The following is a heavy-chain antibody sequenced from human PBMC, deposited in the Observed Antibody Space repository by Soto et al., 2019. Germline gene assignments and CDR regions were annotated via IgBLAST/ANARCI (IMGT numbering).Heavy chain of an antibody. CDR1: GFTFSSYA. CDR2: ISYDGSNK. J-gene: IGHJ5*02. V-gene: IGHV3-30-3*01. Sequence: GGSLRLSCAASGFTFSSYAMHWVRQAPGKGLEWVAVISYDGSNKYYADSVKGRFTISRDNSKNTLYLQMNSLRAEDTAVYYCASELRQQLPDWFDPCGQGTLVTVSS. CDR3: ASELRQQLPDWFDP. D-gene: IGHD6-13*01.